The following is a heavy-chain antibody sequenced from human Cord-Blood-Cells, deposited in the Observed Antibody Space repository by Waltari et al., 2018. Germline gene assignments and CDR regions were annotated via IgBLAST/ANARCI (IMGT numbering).Heavy chain of an antibody. CDR1: GYTFTGYY. CDR3: ARILASEFENKLGIDY. D-gene: IGHD7-27*01. J-gene: IGHJ4*02. V-gene: IGHV1-2*02. Sequence: QVQLVQSGAEVKKPGASVKVSCKASGYTFTGYYMPWVRQAPGQGLEWMGWINPNSGGTNYAQKFQGRVTMTRDTSISTAYMELSRLRSDDTAVYYCARILASEFENKLGIDYWGQGTLVTVSS. CDR2: INPNSGGT.